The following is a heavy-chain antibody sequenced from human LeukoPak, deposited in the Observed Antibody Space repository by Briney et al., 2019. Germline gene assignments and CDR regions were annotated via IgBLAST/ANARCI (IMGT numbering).Heavy chain of an antibody. Sequence: GGSLRLSCAASEFSVGSNYMTWVRQAPGKGLEWVSLIYSGGSTYYADSVKGRFTISRDNAKNSLYLQMNSLRAEDTAVYYCARDDGGDLNDAFDIWGQGTMVTVSS. CDR1: EFSVGSNY. CDR2: IYSGGST. CDR3: ARDDGGDLNDAFDI. J-gene: IGHJ3*02. D-gene: IGHD2-21*02. V-gene: IGHV3-66*01.